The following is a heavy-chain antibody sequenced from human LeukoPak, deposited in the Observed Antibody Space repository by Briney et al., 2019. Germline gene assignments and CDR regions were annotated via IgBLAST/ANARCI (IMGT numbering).Heavy chain of an antibody. Sequence: GGSLRLSCAASGFTFSSYAMSWVRLAPGKGLEWVSAISGSGGSTYYADSVKGRFTISRDNSKNTLYLQMNSLRAEDTAVYYCAKDGKGLRYFDWFDYWGQGTLVTVSS. D-gene: IGHD3-9*01. CDR2: ISGSGGST. CDR3: AKDGKGLRYFDWFDY. V-gene: IGHV3-23*01. CDR1: GFTFSSYA. J-gene: IGHJ4*02.